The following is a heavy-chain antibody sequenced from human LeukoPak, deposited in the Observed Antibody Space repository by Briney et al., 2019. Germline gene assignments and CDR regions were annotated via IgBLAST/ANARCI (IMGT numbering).Heavy chain of an antibody. Sequence: SETLSLTCTVSGGAISSYYWSWIRQPSGKGLEWIGYIYYSGSTNYNPSLKSRVTISLDTSKNQFSLKLTSVTAADTAVYYCARNLGYGDYYYYYGMDVWGQGTTVTVSS. D-gene: IGHD4-17*01. CDR2: IYYSGST. CDR1: GGAISSYY. CDR3: ARNLGYGDYYYYYGMDV. V-gene: IGHV4-59*08. J-gene: IGHJ6*02.